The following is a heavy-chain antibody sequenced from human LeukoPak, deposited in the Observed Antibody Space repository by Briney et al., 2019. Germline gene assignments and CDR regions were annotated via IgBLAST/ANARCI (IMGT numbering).Heavy chain of an antibody. CDR2: IYYSGST. J-gene: IGHJ5*02. D-gene: IGHD6-19*01. CDR3: ARVEAGSSGPNNWFDP. CDR1: GGSISSSSYY. Sequence: PSETLSLTCTVSGGSISSSSYYWGWIRQPPGKGLEWIGSIYYSGSTYYNPSLKSRVTIPVDTSKNQFSLKLSSVTAADTAVYYCARVEAGSSGPNNWFDPWGQGTLVTVSP. V-gene: IGHV4-39*07.